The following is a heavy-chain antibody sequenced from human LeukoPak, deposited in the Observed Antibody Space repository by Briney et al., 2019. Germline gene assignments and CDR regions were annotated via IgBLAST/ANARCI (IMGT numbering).Heavy chain of an antibody. J-gene: IGHJ3*02. Sequence: GGSLRLSCAASGISFWRHAMNWVRQAPGKGLEWVSGIYGAATATYYADSVKGRFTISRDNYKNTVWLQMTSLRAEDTAVYYCAKSLHDSSTYWSEFRGFDIWGQGTMVTVSS. CDR2: IYGAATAT. D-gene: IGHD4-11*01. CDR1: GISFWRHA. CDR3: AKSLHDSSTYWSEFRGFDI. V-gene: IGHV3-23*01.